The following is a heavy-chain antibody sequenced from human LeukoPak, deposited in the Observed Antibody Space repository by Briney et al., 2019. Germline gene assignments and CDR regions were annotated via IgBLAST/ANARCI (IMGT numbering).Heavy chain of an antibody. V-gene: IGHV4-38-2*02. CDR3: ARGALLWFGAKMEYYFDY. Sequence: PSETLSLTCTVSAYSISSGFYWGWIRQPPGKGLEWIATIHHSGSTYYNPSLKSRVTISIDTSKNQFSLKLSSVTAADTAVYYCARGALLWFGAKMEYYFDYWGQGTPLTVSS. J-gene: IGHJ4*02. D-gene: IGHD3-10*01. CDR1: AYSISSGFY. CDR2: IHHSGST.